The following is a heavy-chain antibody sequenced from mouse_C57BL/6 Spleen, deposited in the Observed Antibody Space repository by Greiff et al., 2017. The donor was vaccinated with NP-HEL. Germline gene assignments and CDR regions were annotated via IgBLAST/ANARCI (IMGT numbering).Heavy chain of an antibody. CDR2: IYPGSGST. Sequence: QVQLQQSGAELVKPGASVKMSCKASGYTFTSYWITWVKQRPGQGLEWIGDIYPGSGSTNYNEKFKSKATLTVDTSSSTAYMQLSSLTSEDSAVYYCARGEVEDSSGYVDAMDYWGQGTSVTVSS. CDR3: ARGEVEDSSGYVDAMDY. CDR1: GYTFTSYW. J-gene: IGHJ4*01. D-gene: IGHD3-2*02. V-gene: IGHV1-55*01.